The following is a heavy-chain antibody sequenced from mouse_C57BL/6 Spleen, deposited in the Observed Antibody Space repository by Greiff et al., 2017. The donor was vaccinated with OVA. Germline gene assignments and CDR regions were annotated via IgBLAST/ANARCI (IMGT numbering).Heavy chain of an antibody. CDR1: GYTFTDYE. V-gene: IGHV1-15*01. J-gene: IGHJ3*01. CDR2: IDPETGGT. CDR3: TNYYGSSQFAY. D-gene: IGHD1-1*01. Sequence: QVHVKQSGAELVRPGASVTLSCKASGYTFTDYEMHWVKQTPVHGLEWIGAIDPETGGTAYNQKFKGKAILTADKSSSTAYMELRSLTSEDSAVDYCTNYYGSSQFAYWGQGTLVTVSA.